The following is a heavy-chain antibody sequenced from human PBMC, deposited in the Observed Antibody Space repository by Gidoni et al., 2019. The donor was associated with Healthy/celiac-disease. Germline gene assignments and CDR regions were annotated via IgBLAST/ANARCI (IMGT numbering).Heavy chain of an antibody. CDR3: ARGSFFDYYGSGSEPPLDAFDI. D-gene: IGHD3-10*01. Sequence: EVQLVESGGGLVKPGGSLRLSCAASGFTFSSYSMNWVRQAPGKGLEWVSSISSSSSYIYYADSVKGRFTISRDNAKNSLYLQMNSLRAEDTAVYYCARGSFFDYYGSGSEPPLDAFDIWGQGTMVTVSS. CDR1: GFTFSSYS. V-gene: IGHV3-21*01. J-gene: IGHJ3*02. CDR2: ISSSSSYI.